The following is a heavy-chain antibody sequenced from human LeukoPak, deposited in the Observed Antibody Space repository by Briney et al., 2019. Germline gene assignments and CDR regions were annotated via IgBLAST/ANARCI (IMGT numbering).Heavy chain of an antibody. CDR1: GGSISSYY. D-gene: IGHD3-22*01. CDR3: ARDRDSGGWFDP. J-gene: IGHJ5*02. CDR2: IYYSGST. V-gene: IGHV4-59*01. Sequence: SETLSLTCTVSGGSISSYYWSWIRQPPGKGLEWSGYIYYSGSTNYNPSLKSRVTISVDTSKNQFSLKLSSVTAADTAVYYCARDRDSGGWFDPWGQGTLVTVSS.